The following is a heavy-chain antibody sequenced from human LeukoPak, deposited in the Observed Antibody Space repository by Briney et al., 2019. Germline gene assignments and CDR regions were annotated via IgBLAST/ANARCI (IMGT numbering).Heavy chain of an antibody. CDR3: ARDSYQYGDNVRHFDY. V-gene: IGHV4-4*07. CDR1: GASISSYY. CDR2: FQSSGST. J-gene: IGHJ4*02. Sequence: SETLSLTCTVSGASISSYYWSWIRQPAGKGLEWIGRFQSSGSTNYNPSLKSRVTMSVDTSKNQFSLKLTSVTAADTAVYYCARDSYQYGDNVRHFDYWGQGTLVTVSS. D-gene: IGHD4-17*01.